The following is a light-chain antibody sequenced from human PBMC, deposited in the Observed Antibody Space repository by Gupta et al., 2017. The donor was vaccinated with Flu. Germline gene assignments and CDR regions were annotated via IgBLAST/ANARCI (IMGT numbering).Light chain of an antibody. V-gene: IGLV3-21*02. CDR1: NIGSKS. CDR3: QVWDSSSDPVI. CDR2: DDS. J-gene: IGLJ2*01. Sequence: SYVLTPPPSVSVAPGQTARITCGGHNIGSKSVHWYQQKPGQAPVLVVYDDSDRTAGIPERVSGSNSGNTATLTISRVEAGDEADYYCQVWDSSSDPVIFGGGTKLTVL.